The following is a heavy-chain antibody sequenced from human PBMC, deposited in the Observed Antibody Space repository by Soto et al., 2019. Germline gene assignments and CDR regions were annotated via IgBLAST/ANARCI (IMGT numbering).Heavy chain of an antibody. CDR3: ASGPYYYYMDV. V-gene: IGHV1-18*01. CDR1: AYTFTSYC. CDR2: ISAYNGNT. J-gene: IGHJ6*03. Sequence: ASVKXSCKASAYTFTSYCVSWVRQAPGQGLEWMGWISAYNGNTNYAQKLQGRVTMTTDTSTSTAYMELRSLRSDDTAVYYCASGPYYYYMDVWGKGTTVTVSS.